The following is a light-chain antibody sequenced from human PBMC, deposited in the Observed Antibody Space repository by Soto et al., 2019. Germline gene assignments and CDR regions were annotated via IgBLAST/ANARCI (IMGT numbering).Light chain of an antibody. Sequence: DIQMTQSPSSLSASLGDRVTITCRASQSISTSLNWYQQKPGEAPKLLIYGASSRQRGVSSTFSGSGSGTDFTLTISSLQPEDFAIYYCQQSYSTPLTCGGGTKVDIK. V-gene: IGKV1-39*01. CDR2: GAS. CDR3: QQSYSTPLT. J-gene: IGKJ4*01. CDR1: QSISTS.